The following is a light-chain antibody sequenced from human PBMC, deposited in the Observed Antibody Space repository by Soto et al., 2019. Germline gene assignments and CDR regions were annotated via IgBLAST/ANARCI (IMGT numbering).Light chain of an antibody. Sequence: EIVLTRSPGTLSLSPGERATLSCRASQSVNRFLAWFQQKPGQVPRLLIYGASNRATGIPDRFSGSGSETDFTLTITRLEPEDFAVYYCHHYVGSPWAFGQGTK. CDR1: QSVNRF. J-gene: IGKJ1*01. CDR2: GAS. CDR3: HHYVGSPWA. V-gene: IGKV3-20*01.